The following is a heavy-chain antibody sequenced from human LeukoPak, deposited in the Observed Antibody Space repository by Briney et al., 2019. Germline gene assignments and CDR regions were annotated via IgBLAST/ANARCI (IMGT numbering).Heavy chain of an antibody. CDR3: AKDVGYCSGGSCHPLFDY. J-gene: IGHJ4*02. D-gene: IGHD2-15*01. V-gene: IGHV3-23*01. CDR2: ISGSGGST. CDR1: GFTFSSYA. Sequence: PGRALRLSCAASGFTFSSYAMSWVRQAPGKGLEWVSAISGSGGSTYYADSVKGRFTISRDNSKNTLHLQMNSLRAEDTAVYYCAKDVGYCSGGSCHPLFDYWGQGTLVTVSS.